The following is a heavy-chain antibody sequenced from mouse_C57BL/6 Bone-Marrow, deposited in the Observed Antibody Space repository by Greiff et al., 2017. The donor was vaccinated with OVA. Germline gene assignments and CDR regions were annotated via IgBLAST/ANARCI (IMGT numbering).Heavy chain of an antibody. J-gene: IGHJ1*01. CDR1: GFNITDDY. D-gene: IGHD6-1*01. CDR3: STCHFSTGRGFDF. V-gene: IGHV14-4*01. CDR2: IDPENGDT. Sequence: VQLQQSGAELVRPGASVKLSCTVSGFNITDDYMHWGKRRPEQGLEGIGWIDPENGDTDYDSKFQGKAPITADTSSNTAYLQLNSLTSEDTAVSYCSTCHFSTGRGFDFWGWGTGITVSS.